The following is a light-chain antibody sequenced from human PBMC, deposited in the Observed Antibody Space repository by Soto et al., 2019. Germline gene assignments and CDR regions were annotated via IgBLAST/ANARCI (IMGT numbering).Light chain of an antibody. CDR2: DAS. J-gene: IGKJ5*01. CDR3: QQRSHWPPAS. Sequence: ESGLSKSRGSVSLAKRERATRCCRASQSVSSYLAWYQQKPGQAPRLLIYDASNRATGIPARFSGCGSGTDFTLTISMLEPEDLAVYYCQQRSHWPPASFAQGTRLEI. CDR1: QSVSSY. V-gene: IGKV3-11*01.